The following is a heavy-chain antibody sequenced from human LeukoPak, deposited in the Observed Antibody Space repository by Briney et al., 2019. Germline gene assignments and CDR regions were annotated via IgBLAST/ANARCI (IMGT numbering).Heavy chain of an antibody. CDR1: RFTFSGSA. CDR2: IRSKANSYAT. CDR3: TRRSGSYYNDFDY. V-gene: IGHV3-73*01. J-gene: IGHJ4*02. D-gene: IGHD3-10*01. Sequence: GGSLRLSCAASRFTFSGSAMHWVRQASGKGLEWVGRIRSKANSYATAYAASVKGRFTISRDDSKNTAYLQMNSLKTEDTAVYYCTRRSGSYYNDFDYWGQGTLVTVSS.